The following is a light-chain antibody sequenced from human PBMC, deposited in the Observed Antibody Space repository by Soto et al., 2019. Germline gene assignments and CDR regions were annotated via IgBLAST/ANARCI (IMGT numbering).Light chain of an antibody. V-gene: IGKV1-17*01. CDR2: AAS. Sequence: DIQMTQSPSSLSASVGDTVTITCRASQDIRNDLGWYQQKPGKAPKCLIYAASSLQSGVPSRFSGSGSGTDFPLTFSSLQPEDFATYDFLEHNTYPLTFGQGTKVEIK. CDR1: QDIRND. J-gene: IGKJ1*01. CDR3: LEHNTYPLT.